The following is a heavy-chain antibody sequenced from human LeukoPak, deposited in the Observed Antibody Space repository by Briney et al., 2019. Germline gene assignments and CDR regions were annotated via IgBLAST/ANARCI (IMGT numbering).Heavy chain of an antibody. CDR2: INPNSGGT. CDR1: GYTFTGYY. Sequence: ASVKVSCKASGYTFTGYYMHWVRQAPGQGPEWMGWINPNSGGTNYAQKFQGRVTMTRDTSISTAYMELSRLRCDDTAVYYCAREGYYGSGSSVDYWGQGTLVTVSS. D-gene: IGHD3-10*01. J-gene: IGHJ4*02. CDR3: AREGYYGSGSSVDY. V-gene: IGHV1-2*02.